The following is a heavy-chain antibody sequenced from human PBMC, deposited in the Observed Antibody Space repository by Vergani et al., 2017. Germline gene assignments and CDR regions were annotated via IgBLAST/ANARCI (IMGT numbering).Heavy chain of an antibody. V-gene: IGHV3-23*01. CDR3: AKANPRNSGYDYLYYYHAMDV. CDR2: ISGSGGST. CDR1: GFTFSSHA. J-gene: IGHJ6*02. D-gene: IGHD5-12*01. Sequence: EVQLLQSEGAVVQPGGSLRLSCVASGFTFSSHAMNWVRQAPGKGLEWVSGISGSGGSTYYAGSVKGRFTISRKSSKNTLYLQMNSLSAGDTAVYYCAKANPRNSGYDYLYYYHAMDVWGQGTTVTVSS.